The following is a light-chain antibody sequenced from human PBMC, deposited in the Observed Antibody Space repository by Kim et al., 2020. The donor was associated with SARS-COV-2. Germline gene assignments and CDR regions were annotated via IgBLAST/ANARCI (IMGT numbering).Light chain of an antibody. CDR2: GAS. V-gene: IGKV3-15*01. CDR3: QQYDAWPRT. J-gene: IGKJ1*01. Sequence: VSPGESAPLSCRASQSVSSNLAWYRQNPGQAPRLLIYGASTRATGIPARFSGSGSGTEFTLTISGLQSEDFAVYFCQQYDAWPRTFGPGTKVDIK. CDR1: QSVSSN.